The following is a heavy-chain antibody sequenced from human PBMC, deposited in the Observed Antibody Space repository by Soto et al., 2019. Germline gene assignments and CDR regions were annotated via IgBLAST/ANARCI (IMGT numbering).Heavy chain of an antibody. Sequence: GGSLRLSCAGSGFTLTRSAVSWVRQAPGKGLEWVSGISAGGGGTYYADSVKGRFTISRDISKNTVYLQMNGLRVEDTAVYYCAKDMGQWVETFDYWGQGTLVTVSS. V-gene: IGHV3-23*01. CDR3: AKDMGQWVETFDY. CDR2: ISAGGGGT. D-gene: IGHD6-19*01. J-gene: IGHJ4*01. CDR1: GFTLTRSA.